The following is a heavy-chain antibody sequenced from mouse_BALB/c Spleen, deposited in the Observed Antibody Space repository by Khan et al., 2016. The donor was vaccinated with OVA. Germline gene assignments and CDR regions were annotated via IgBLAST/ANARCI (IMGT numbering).Heavy chain of an antibody. CDR3: ARSRGVLLDGGYFDV. V-gene: IGHV9-1*02. Sequence: QIQLVQSGPELKKPGETVKISCKASGYTFTNYGVNWVKQAPEKGLKWMGWINTNTGETTYGDDFKGRFAFSLETSASTAYLQINSLKNEDMAKYFCARSRGVLLDGGYFDVWGAGTTVTVSS. J-gene: IGHJ1*01. CDR1: GYTFTNYG. CDR2: INTNTGET.